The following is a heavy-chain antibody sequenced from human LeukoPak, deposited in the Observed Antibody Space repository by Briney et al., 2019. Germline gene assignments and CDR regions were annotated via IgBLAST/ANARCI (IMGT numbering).Heavy chain of an antibody. J-gene: IGHJ4*02. CDR3: ARDSITMVPEGDY. Sequence: GSLRLSCAASGFTFGSYSMNWVRRASGEGVEGVSSISSSSSSIYYADSVKGRFTISRDNAKNSLYLQMNSLRAEDTAVYYCARDSITMVPEGDYWGQGTLVTVSP. V-gene: IGHV3-21*01. CDR2: ISSSSSSI. CDR1: GFTFGSYS. D-gene: IGHD3-10*01.